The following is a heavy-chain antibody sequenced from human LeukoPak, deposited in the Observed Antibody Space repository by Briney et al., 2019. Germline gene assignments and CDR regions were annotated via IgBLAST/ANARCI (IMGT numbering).Heavy chain of an antibody. CDR1: GFSFTAYY. J-gene: IGHJ4*02. Sequence: ASVKVSCKTSGFSFTAYYIHWVRQAPGQGLEWMGWLNPHSGGPTYAQKFQGRVTLSRDTSISTAYMELSSLTLEDTAVYYCAAGHRGSYAIFDYWGQGTLVTVSS. CDR3: AAGHRGSYAIFDY. D-gene: IGHD1-26*01. CDR2: LNPHSGGP. V-gene: IGHV1-2*02.